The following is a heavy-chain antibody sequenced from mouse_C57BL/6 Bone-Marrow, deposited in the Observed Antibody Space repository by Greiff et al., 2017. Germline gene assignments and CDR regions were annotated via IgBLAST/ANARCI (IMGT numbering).Heavy chain of an antibody. D-gene: IGHD1-1*01. CDR2: IYPRGGST. J-gene: IGHJ1*03. Sequence: QVQLQQSGPELVKPGASVKLSCKASGYTFTSYDINWVQQRPGQGLEWIGWIYPRGGSTKYNEKFKGKATLTVDTSSSTAYMELHSLTSEGSAVYVCARLELDGSSGDWYFDVRGTGATVTDSS. CDR3: ARLELDGSSGDWYFDV. V-gene: IGHV1-85*01. CDR1: GYTFTSYD.